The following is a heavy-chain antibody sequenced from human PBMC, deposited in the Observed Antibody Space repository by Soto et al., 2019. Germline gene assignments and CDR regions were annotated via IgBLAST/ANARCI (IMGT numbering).Heavy chain of an antibody. D-gene: IGHD6-19*01. J-gene: IGHJ4*02. V-gene: IGHV3-7*03. CDR3: ASMTMRGWRSYYDH. CDR2: IKQEGSEK. Sequence: PXGALRVSCAAAGFTVSSYWMSWVRQAPGKGLEWVANIKQEGSEKYYVDSVKGRFTISRDNAKNSLYLQMNSLRVEDTAVYYCASMTMRGWRSYYDHWRQGTLVTVSS. CDR1: GFTVSSYW.